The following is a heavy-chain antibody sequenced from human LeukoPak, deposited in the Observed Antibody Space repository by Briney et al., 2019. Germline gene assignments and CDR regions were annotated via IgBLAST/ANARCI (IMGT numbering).Heavy chain of an antibody. V-gene: IGHV1-69*04. J-gene: IGHJ4*02. CDR3: ARDYYDSSGYPY. CDR2: IIPILGIA. CDR1: GGTFSSYA. Sequence: SVKVSCKASGGTFSSYAISWVRQAPGQGLEWMGRIIPILGIANYAQRFQGRVTITADKSTSTAYMELSSLRSEDTAVYYCARDYYDSSGYPYWGQGTLVTVSS. D-gene: IGHD3-22*01.